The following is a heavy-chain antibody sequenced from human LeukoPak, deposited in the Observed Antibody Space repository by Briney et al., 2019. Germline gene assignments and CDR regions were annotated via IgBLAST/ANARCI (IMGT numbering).Heavy chain of an antibody. D-gene: IGHD6-13*01. Sequence: GRSLRLSCAASGFSFSSYEMNWVRQAPGKGLEWVSYIRSSGSTTYYADSVKGRFIISRDNAKDSLYLQMNSLRAEDTAVYYCARVGNSLNYFDCWGQGTLVTVSS. CDR2: IRSSGSTT. CDR1: GFSFSSYE. V-gene: IGHV3-48*03. CDR3: ARVGNSLNYFDC. J-gene: IGHJ4*02.